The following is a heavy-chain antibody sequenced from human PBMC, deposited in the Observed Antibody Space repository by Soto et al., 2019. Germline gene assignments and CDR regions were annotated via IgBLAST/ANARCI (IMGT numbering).Heavy chain of an antibody. CDR3: ARSYVSGGSCYSCWFDP. CDR1: GGSISSGDYY. V-gene: IGHV4-30-4*01. J-gene: IGHJ5*02. D-gene: IGHD2-15*01. CDR2: IYYSGST. Sequence: QVQLQESGPGLVKPSQTLSLTCTVSGGSISSGDYYWSWIRQPPGKGLEWIGYIYYSGSTYYNPSLKSRVTISVDTSKNQFSLKLSSVTAADTAVYYCARSYVSGGSCYSCWFDPWGQGTLVTVSS.